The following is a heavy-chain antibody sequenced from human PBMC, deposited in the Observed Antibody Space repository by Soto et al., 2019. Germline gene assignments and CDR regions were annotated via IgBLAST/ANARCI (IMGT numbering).Heavy chain of an antibody. CDR2: ISAYNGNT. V-gene: IGHV1-18*01. CDR1: GYTFTIYG. CDR3: ARSSQEQQRVRWKSDWFDP. D-gene: IGHD6-13*01. J-gene: IGHJ5*02. Sequence: ASVKVSCTASGYTFTIYGISWVRQAPGQGLEWMGWISAYNGNTNYAQKLQGRVTMTTDTSTSTAYMELRSLRSDDTAVYYCARSSQEQQRVRWKSDWFDPWGKGTLVTVSS.